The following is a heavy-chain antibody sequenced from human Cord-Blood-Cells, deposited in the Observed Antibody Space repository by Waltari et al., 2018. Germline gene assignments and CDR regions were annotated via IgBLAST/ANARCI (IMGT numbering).Heavy chain of an antibody. CDR1: GYPFTSYD. V-gene: IGHV1-3*01. CDR3: ARTPAARVFDY. D-gene: IGHD2-2*01. J-gene: IGHJ4*02. CDR2: INAGNGNT. Sequence: QVQLVQSGAEVKKPGASLKVSCKASGYPFTSYDMHYVRQAPGQRLEWMGWINAGNGNTKYSQKARGRVTITRDTSASTAYMELSSLRAEDTAVYYCARTPAARVFDYWGQGTLVTVSS.